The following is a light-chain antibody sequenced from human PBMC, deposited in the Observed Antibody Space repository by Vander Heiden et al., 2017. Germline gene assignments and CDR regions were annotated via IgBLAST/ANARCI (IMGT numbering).Light chain of an antibody. Sequence: IQMTQSPSSLSASVGDRVTITCQASQDISNYLNWYQQKPGKAPKLLIYDASNLETGVPSRFSGSGSGTDFTFTISSLQPEDIATYYCQQYDNLLVTFGGGTKVEIK. J-gene: IGKJ4*01. CDR2: DAS. V-gene: IGKV1-33*01. CDR3: QQYDNLLVT. CDR1: QDISNY.